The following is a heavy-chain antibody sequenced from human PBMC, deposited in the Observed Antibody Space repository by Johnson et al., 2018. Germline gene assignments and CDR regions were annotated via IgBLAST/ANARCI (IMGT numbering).Heavy chain of an antibody. CDR1: GGTFSSYA. V-gene: IGHV1-69*01. CDR3: AKDREYDSSVYYSESFQH. D-gene: IGHD3-22*01. CDR2: IIPIFGTA. J-gene: IGHJ1*01. Sequence: VQLVESGAEVKKPGSSVKVSCKASGGTFSSYAISWVRQAPGQVLEWMGGIIPIFGTANYAQKFQGRVTITADESTSTAYMELGSLRSEDTAVYYCAKDREYDSSVYYSESFQHWGQGTLVTVSS.